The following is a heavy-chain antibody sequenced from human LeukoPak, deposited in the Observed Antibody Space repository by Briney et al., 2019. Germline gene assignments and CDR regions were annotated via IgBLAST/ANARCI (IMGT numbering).Heavy chain of an antibody. CDR1: GFILSDYG. Sequence: GGSLRLSCAASGFILSDYGMHWVRQAPGKGLEWVANIKQDGGEKYYVDSVKGRFTVSRDNAMNTLYLQMNSLGAEDTAVYYCARVGQGEWFFDLWGRGTLVTVSS. V-gene: IGHV3-7*04. J-gene: IGHJ2*01. CDR2: IKQDGGEK. D-gene: IGHD1-26*01. CDR3: ARVGQGEWFFDL.